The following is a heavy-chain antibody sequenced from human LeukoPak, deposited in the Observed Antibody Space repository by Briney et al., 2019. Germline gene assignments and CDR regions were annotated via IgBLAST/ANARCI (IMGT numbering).Heavy chain of an antibody. CDR1: GYTFTSYG. CDR3: ARDSPGGYCSSTSCSIRTRRALDY. V-gene: IGHV1-18*01. D-gene: IGHD2-2*01. J-gene: IGHJ4*02. Sequence: ASVKVSCKASGYTFTSYGISWVRQAPGQGLEWMGWIGAYNGNTNYAQKLQGRVTMTTDTSTSTAYMELRSLRSDDTAVYYCARDSPGGYCSSTSCSIRTRRALDYWGQGTLVTVSS. CDR2: IGAYNGNT.